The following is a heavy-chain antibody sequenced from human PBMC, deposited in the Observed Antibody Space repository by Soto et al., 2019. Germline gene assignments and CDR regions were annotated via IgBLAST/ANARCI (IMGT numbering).Heavy chain of an antibody. CDR3: TRHRTSVYERTWYLDL. J-gene: IGHJ2*01. Sequence: EVQLVESGGGLVQPGGSLKVSCAVSGFTFSDSTLHWVRQASGKGLEWVGHMTKRGNNYATRFAPSVKGRFTISTDDSDNTAYLQMSSLKTDDTGVYYCTRHRTSVYERTWYLDLWGRGTLVTVSS. V-gene: IGHV3-73*01. CDR2: MTKRGNNYAT. CDR1: GFTFSDST. D-gene: IGHD5-12*01.